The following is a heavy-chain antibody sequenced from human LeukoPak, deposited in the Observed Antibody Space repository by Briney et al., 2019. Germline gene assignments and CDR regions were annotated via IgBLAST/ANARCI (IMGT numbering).Heavy chain of an antibody. Sequence: TGGSLRLSCAASGFTFSSYSMNWVRQAPGKGLEWVSYISSSRSTIYYADSVKGRFTISRDNAKNSLYLQMNSLRAEDTAVYYCARDPDTYYDFWSGYYPTPYYYGMDVWGQGTTVTVSS. V-gene: IGHV3-48*01. D-gene: IGHD3-3*01. CDR2: ISSSRSTI. J-gene: IGHJ6*02. CDR1: GFTFSSYS. CDR3: ARDPDTYYDFWSGYYPTPYYYGMDV.